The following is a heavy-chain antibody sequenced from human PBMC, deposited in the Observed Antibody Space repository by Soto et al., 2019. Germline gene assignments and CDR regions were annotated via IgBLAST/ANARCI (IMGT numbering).Heavy chain of an antibody. D-gene: IGHD5-12*01. J-gene: IGHJ5*02. Sequence: PGGSLRLSCAASGFTFSSYVMSWVRQTPGKGLEWVSSISGIGGSTYYADSVKGRFTISRDNSKNTLYLLMNSLRGEDTAAYYCAKGEDGYDINWFDPWGQGALVTAPQ. CDR2: ISGIGGST. CDR1: GFTFSSYV. CDR3: AKGEDGYDINWFDP. V-gene: IGHV3-23*01.